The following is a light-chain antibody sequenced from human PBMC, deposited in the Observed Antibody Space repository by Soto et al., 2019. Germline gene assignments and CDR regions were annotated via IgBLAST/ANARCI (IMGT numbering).Light chain of an antibody. J-gene: IGKJ1*01. CDR2: GAS. CDR3: QQYGNSYRT. Sequence: EIVLTQSPGPLSLSSGERAPLSCRASQSVSSSYLAWSQQKSGQASRLLIYGASIRATGILDRLSDRGSGRDVTLTISRLEHEDFAVYYCQQYGNSYRTFGQGTKVDIK. CDR1: QSVSSSY. V-gene: IGKV3-20*01.